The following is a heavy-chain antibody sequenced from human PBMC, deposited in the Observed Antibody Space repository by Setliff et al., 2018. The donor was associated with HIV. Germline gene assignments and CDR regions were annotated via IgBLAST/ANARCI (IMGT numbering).Heavy chain of an antibody. J-gene: IGHJ5*02. V-gene: IGHV4-4*07. CDR3: ARGAGCLGNDCDAYFGP. CDR1: GGSISIYY. D-gene: IGHD2-21*01. Sequence: SETLSLTCTVSGGSISIYYWSWIRQPAGKGLEWIGRIYTNGNTNYNPSLKSRVTVSADTSKNQFSLKLTSMTAADTAVYYCARGAGCLGNDCDAYFGPWGQGILVTVSS. CDR2: IYTNGNT.